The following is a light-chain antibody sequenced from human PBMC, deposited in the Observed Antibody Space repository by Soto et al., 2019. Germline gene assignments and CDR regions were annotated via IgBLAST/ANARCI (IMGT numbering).Light chain of an antibody. CDR1: SSDIGDYPY. CDR3: SSKTSTSTLYV. Sequence: QSALTQPASVSGSPGQSITISCTGTSSDIGDYPYVSWYQQHPGKAPQLIIYDVSNRPSVVSNRFSGSKSGNTASPTISGLQAEDECIYYCSSKTSTSTLYVFGTGTKLTVL. V-gene: IGLV2-14*03. CDR2: DVS. J-gene: IGLJ1*01.